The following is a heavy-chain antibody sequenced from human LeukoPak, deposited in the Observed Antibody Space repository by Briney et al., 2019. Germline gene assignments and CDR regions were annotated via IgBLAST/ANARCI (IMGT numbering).Heavy chain of an antibody. CDR1: GFTFSTYS. CDR2: ISSGGVYT. J-gene: IGHJ6*02. Sequence: GVSLRLSCAASGFTFSTYSMNWVRQAPGKGLEWVSSISSGGVYTNYADSVKGRFTISRDNAKNSLYLQMNSLRAEDTAVYYCARGVAIYSGMDVWGQGTTVTVSS. D-gene: IGHD3-3*01. V-gene: IGHV3-21*01. CDR3: ARGVAIYSGMDV.